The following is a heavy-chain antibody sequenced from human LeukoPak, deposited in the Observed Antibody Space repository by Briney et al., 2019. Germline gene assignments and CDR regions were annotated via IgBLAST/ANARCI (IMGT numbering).Heavy chain of an antibody. CDR2: IDWDDDK. J-gene: IGHJ4*02. CDR3: ARTRYGSGTYYFDY. D-gene: IGHD3-10*01. Sequence: ESGPTLVNPTQTLTLTCTLSWSSLSSSRMRVSWIRQPPGKALEWLARIDWDDDKFYSTSLKTRLTISKDTSKNQVVLTMNNMDPVDTATYYCARTRYGSGTYYFDYWGQGTLVTVSS. V-gene: IGHV2-70*04. CDR1: WSSLSSSRMR.